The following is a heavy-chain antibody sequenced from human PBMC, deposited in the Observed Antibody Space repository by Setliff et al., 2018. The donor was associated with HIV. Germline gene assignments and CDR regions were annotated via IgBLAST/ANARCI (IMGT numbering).Heavy chain of an antibody. CDR2: INQSGIS. D-gene: IGHD3-10*01. CDR3: ATYADRESNRFDP. Sequence: SETLSLTCAVYGGSFSDHYWTWIRQPPGKGLEWIGEINQSGISNFNPSLKSRVTMPIDTPKNQFSLKLSSVTAADTAVYYCATYADRESNRFDPWGQGILVTVSS. J-gene: IGHJ5*02. CDR1: GGSFSDHY. V-gene: IGHV4-34*01.